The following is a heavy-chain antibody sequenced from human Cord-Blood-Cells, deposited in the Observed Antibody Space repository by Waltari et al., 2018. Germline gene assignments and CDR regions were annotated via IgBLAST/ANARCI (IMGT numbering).Heavy chain of an antibody. D-gene: IGHD3-10*01. CDR1: GGSISSYY. Sequence: QVQLQESGPGLVKPSETLSLTCTVSGGSISSYYWSWIRQPPGKGLEWIGYIYYSGSTNYNPSLKSRVTISVDTSKNQFSLKLSSETAADTAVYYCASRAQLGQGGAFDIWGQGTMVTVSS. V-gene: IGHV4-59*01. CDR2: IYYSGST. J-gene: IGHJ3*02. CDR3: ASRAQLGQGGAFDI.